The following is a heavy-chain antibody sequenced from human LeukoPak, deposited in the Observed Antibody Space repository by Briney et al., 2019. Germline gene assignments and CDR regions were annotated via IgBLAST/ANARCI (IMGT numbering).Heavy chain of an antibody. Sequence: PGGSLRLSCVASGFTFSRSWMTWVRQAPGKGLEWVANIKQDGSKKSYVDSVKGRFTISRDNAKNSLYLQMNSLRAEDTAIYYCTRVGYIDEGIDYWGQGTLVTVSS. J-gene: IGHJ4*02. CDR1: GFTFSRSW. D-gene: IGHD5-24*01. V-gene: IGHV3-7*04. CDR3: TRVGYIDEGIDY. CDR2: IKQDGSKK.